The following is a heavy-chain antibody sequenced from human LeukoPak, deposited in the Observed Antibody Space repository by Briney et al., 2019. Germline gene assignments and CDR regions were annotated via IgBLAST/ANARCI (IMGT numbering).Heavy chain of an antibody. CDR2: IIPILGIA. V-gene: IGHV1-69*04. J-gene: IGHJ4*02. D-gene: IGHD1-26*01. CDR3: ARDMGSGSLHY. Sequence: ASVKVSCKASGGTFSSYAISWVRQAPGQGLEWMGRIIPILGIANYAQKFQGRVTITADKSTSTAYMEPSSLRPEDTAVYYCARDMGSGSLHYWGQGTLVTVSS. CDR1: GGTFSSYA.